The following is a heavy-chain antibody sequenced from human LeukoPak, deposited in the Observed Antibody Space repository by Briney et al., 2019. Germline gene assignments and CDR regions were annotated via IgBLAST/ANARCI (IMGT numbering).Heavy chain of an antibody. V-gene: IGHV3-23*01. CDR3: AKAKDSGWYHTDY. Sequence: PGGSLRLSCAASGFTFSDYALSWVRQTPGKGLEWVAATTGSSGDTYHADSVKGRFAISRDNSKNTLYLQMNSLRAEDTAVYYCAKAKDSGWYHTDYWGQGTLVTVSS. J-gene: IGHJ4*02. CDR1: GFTFSDYA. D-gene: IGHD6-19*01. CDR2: TTGSSGDT.